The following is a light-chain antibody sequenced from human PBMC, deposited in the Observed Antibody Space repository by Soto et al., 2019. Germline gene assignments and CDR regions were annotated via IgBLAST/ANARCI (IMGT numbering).Light chain of an antibody. J-gene: IGLJ1*01. CDR3: CSYAGSYTFWGYV. CDR1: SSDVGGYNY. V-gene: IGLV2-11*01. Sequence: QSVLTQPRSVSGSPGQSVTISCTGTSSDVGGYNYVSWYQQHPGKAPKLMIYDVSKRPSGVPDRFSGSKSGNTASLTISGLQAEDEADYYCCSYAGSYTFWGYVFGTGTKLT. CDR2: DVS.